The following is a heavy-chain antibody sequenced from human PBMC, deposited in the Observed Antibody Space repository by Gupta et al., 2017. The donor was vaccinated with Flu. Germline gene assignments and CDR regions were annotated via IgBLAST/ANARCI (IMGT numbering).Heavy chain of an antibody. CDR3: AKVWQLVVVTGWFDP. V-gene: IGHV3-23*01. CDR1: GSTVSGYA. J-gene: IGHJ5*02. Sequence: EVQLFESGGGLVQPGGSLRFSCAAYGSTVSGYAMSWVRQGPGKGLEWVSAISGSGGSTYYADSVKGRFTISRDNSKNTLYLQMNSLRAEDTAVYYCAKVWQLVVVTGWFDPWGQGTLVTVSS. D-gene: IGHD6-6*01. CDR2: ISGSGGST.